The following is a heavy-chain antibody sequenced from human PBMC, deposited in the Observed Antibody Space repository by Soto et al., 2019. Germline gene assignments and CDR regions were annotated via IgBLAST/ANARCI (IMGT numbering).Heavy chain of an antibody. CDR2: IYYSGST. CDR3: ARQYSEYSSSWYVGFRSWFDP. D-gene: IGHD6-13*01. Sequence: QLQLQESGPGLVKPSETLSLTCTVSGGSISSSSYYWGWIRQPPGKGLEWIGSIYYSGSTYYNPSLKRRVTLSVDSSKNQFSLKLSSVTAADTAVYYCARQYSEYSSSWYVGFRSWFDPWGQGTLVTVSS. J-gene: IGHJ5*02. CDR1: GGSISSSSYY. V-gene: IGHV4-39*01.